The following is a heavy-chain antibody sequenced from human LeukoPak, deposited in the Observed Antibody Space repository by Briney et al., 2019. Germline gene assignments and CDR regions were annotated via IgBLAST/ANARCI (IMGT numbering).Heavy chain of an antibody. CDR1: GGSISSSSYY. CDR3: ARVVNSGYDSRGWFDP. J-gene: IGHJ5*02. Sequence: ASETLSLTCTVSGGSISSSSYYWGWIRQPPGKGLEWIGNMYYSGSTNYNPSLKSRVTISVDTSKNQFSLKLSSVTAADTAVYYCARVVNSGYDSRGWFDPWGQGTLVTVSS. V-gene: IGHV4-39*07. D-gene: IGHD5-12*01. CDR2: MYYSGST.